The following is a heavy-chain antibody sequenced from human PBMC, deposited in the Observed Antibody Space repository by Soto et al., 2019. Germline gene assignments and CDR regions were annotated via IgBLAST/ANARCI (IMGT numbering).Heavy chain of an antibody. CDR3: ARDLKAMDV. V-gene: IGHV3-66*01. J-gene: IGHJ6*02. CDR2: FFGDDST. CDR1: GFTFSSYA. Sequence: GGSLRLSCAASGFTFSSYAMSWVRQAPGKGLEWVSIFFGDDSTYYADSVKGRFTISRDNSKNTLYLQMNSLSAEDTAVYYCARDLKAMDVWGQGTTVTVS.